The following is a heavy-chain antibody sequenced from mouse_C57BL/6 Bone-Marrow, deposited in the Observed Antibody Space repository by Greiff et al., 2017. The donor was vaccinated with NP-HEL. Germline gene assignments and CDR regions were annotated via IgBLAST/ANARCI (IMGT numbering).Heavy chain of an antibody. D-gene: IGHD1-1*01. CDR1: GFTFSSYA. J-gene: IGHJ3*01. CDR3: ARREYYGSGFAY. CDR2: ISDGGSYT. Sequence: EVKLMESGGGLVKPGGSLKLSCAASGFTFSSYAMSWVRQTPEKRLEWVATISDGGSYTYYPDNVKGRFTISRDNAKNNLYLQMSHLKSEDTAMYYCARREYYGSGFAYWGQGTLVTVSA. V-gene: IGHV5-4*03.